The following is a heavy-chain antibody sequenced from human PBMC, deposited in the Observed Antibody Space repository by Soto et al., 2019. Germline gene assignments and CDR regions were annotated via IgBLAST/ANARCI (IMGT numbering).Heavy chain of an antibody. Sequence: QVQLQESGPGLVKPSETLSLTCTVSGDSISSYYWSWIRPPPGKGLEWVGYISYTGSPIYNPSPDSRSALSFFAPKHGISLSLASVTVADTAVYDFACVGELPVWFDPWGRGTLVIVSS. CDR2: ISYTGSP. CDR3: ACVGELPVWFDP. CDR1: GDSISSYY. V-gene: IGHV4-59*13. J-gene: IGHJ5*02. D-gene: IGHD3-10*01.